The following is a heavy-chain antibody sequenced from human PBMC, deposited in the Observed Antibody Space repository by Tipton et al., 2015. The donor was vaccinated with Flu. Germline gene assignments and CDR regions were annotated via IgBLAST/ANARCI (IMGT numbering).Heavy chain of an antibody. CDR1: GVSMNSNVHY. Sequence: TLSLTCNVSGVSMNSNVHYWMWLRHVPQKGLEWIGYIYYNGETYYKASLKSRVYISIDRSKSQFSLRLSSVTAADMAVYYCARDQGFGDGLAYDYYAMDVWGQGTTVTVSS. CDR3: ARDQGFGDGLAYDYYAMDV. D-gene: IGHD3-10*01. V-gene: IGHV4-31*03. CDR2: IYYNGET. J-gene: IGHJ6*02.